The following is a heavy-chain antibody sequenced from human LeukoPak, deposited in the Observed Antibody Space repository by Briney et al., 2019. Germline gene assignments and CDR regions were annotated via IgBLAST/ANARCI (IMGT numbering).Heavy chain of an antibody. D-gene: IGHD2-2*01. CDR3: TRGAGTSWFDY. Sequence: ASVKVSCKPSGYTFTVNYLHWVRQAPGQGLEWVGWMNPNSGVTVYAQNFQGRVTMTRDTSISTAYIGLSSLTSDDTAVYYCTRGAGTSWFDYWGQGSLVTVSS. CDR2: MNPNSGVT. CDR1: GYTFTVNY. J-gene: IGHJ4*02. V-gene: IGHV1-2*02.